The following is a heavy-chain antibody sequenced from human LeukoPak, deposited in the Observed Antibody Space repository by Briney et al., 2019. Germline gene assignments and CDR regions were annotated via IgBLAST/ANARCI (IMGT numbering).Heavy chain of an antibody. D-gene: IGHD6-6*01. CDR2: INHSGST. Sequence: SETLSLTCTVSGGSISSSSYYWGWIRQPPGKGLEWIGEINHSGSTNYNPSLRSRVTISVDTSKNQFSLKLSSVTAADTAVYYCARPGRHIAARRHYYYYYMDVWGKGTTVTVSS. V-gene: IGHV4-39*07. CDR3: ARPGRHIAARRHYYYYYMDV. J-gene: IGHJ6*03. CDR1: GGSISSSSYY.